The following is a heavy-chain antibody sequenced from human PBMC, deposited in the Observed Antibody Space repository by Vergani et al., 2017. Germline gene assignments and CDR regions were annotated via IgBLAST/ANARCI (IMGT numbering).Heavy chain of an antibody. CDR2: IYPGDSDT. Sequence: EVTLVQSGAEVKKPGESLKISCKGSGYKFTNYWIGWVRQMPGKGLEWMGIIYPGDSDTRYSPSFQGQVTISADKSISTAYLQWSSLKASDTAMYYCARQQYYYDSSGYHGNFDYWGQGTLVTVSS. J-gene: IGHJ4*02. V-gene: IGHV5-51*01. CDR1: GYKFTNYW. D-gene: IGHD3-22*01. CDR3: ARQQYYYDSSGYHGNFDY.